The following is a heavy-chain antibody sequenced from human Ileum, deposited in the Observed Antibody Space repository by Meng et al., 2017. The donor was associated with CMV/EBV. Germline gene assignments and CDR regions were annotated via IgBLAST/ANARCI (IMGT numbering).Heavy chain of an antibody. J-gene: IGHJ6*02. D-gene: IGHD2-2*01. Sequence: SVKVSCKASGGTFSSYAISWVRQAPGQGLEWMGGIIPIFGTANYAQKFQGRVTITTDESTSTAYMELSSLRSEDTAVYRCARGPLYCSNNKNRCYGNMDVWGQGTTVTVSS. V-gene: IGHV1-69*05. CDR1: GGTFSSYA. CDR3: ARGPLYCSNNKNRCYGNMDV. CDR2: IIPIFGTA.